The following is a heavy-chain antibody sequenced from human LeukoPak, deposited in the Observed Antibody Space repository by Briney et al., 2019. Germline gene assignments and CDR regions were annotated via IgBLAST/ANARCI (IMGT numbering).Heavy chain of an antibody. D-gene: IGHD3-22*01. CDR3: ARDLDSSGYYHVGDS. V-gene: IGHV3-23*01. J-gene: IGHJ4*02. Sequence: GGSLRLSCAYSVFTFSRYAMSWVRQAPGKGLEWVSLISTSGGTHYADSVQGRFTISRDNSKNTLSLHTNSLRAEDTAVYYCARDLDSSGYYHVGDSWGQEALVTVSS. CDR2: ISTSGGT. CDR1: VFTFSRYA.